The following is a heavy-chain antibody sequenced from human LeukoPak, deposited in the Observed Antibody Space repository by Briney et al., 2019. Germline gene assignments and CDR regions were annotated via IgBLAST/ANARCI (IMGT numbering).Heavy chain of an antibody. CDR2: IRYDGSNK. D-gene: IGHD6-13*01. Sequence: PGGSLRLSCAASGFTFSSYGMHWVRQAPGKGLEWVAFIRYDGSNKYYADSVKGRFTISRDNSKNTLYLQMNSLGAEDTAVYYCAKDAGYSSSWYYFDYWGQGTLVTVSS. V-gene: IGHV3-30*02. J-gene: IGHJ4*02. CDR1: GFTFSSYG. CDR3: AKDAGYSSSWYYFDY.